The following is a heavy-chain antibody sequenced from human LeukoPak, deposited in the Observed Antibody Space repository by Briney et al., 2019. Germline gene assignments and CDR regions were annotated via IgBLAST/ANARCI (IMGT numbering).Heavy chain of an antibody. CDR1: GSSIRSTSCY. CDR3: ARGGVDYYGSGTYYLMYYFDY. Sequence: PSETLSLTCTVSGSSIRSTSCYWGWIRHPPGKGLEWIGCIYYSGSSYYNPSLKSRLTISVDTSKNQFSLKLSSVTAADTAVYFCARGGVDYYGSGTYYLMYYFDYWGQGALVTVSS. J-gene: IGHJ4*02. D-gene: IGHD3-10*01. V-gene: IGHV4-39*07. CDR2: IYYSGSS.